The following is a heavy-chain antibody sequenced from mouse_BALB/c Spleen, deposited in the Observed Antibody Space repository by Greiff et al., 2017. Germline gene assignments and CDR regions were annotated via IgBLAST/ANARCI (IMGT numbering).Heavy chain of an antibody. J-gene: IGHJ1*01. Sequence: VQLQQSGPGLVQPSPSLSITCTVSGFSLTSYGVHWVRQSPGQGLEWLGVIWSGGSTDYNAAFISRLSISKDNSKCQVFFKMNSLQANDTAIYYCARTPCWYFDVWGAGTTVTVSS. CDR1: GFSLTSYG. CDR2: IWSGGST. CDR3: ARTPCWYFDV. V-gene: IGHV2-2*02.